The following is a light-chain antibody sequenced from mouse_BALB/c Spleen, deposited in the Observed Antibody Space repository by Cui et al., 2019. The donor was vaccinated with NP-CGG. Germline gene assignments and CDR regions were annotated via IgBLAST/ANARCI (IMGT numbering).Light chain of an antibody. J-gene: IGLJ1*01. CDR3: ALWYSNHWV. V-gene: IGLV1*01. CDR1: TGPVTTSNY. CDR2: GTN. Sequence: QAVVTQESALTTSPGETVTLTCRSRTGPVTTSNYANWVQEKPDHFFTSLIGGTNNRVPGVPARFSGSLIGDKAALTITGAQTEDEAIYFCALWYSNHWVFGGGTKLTVL.